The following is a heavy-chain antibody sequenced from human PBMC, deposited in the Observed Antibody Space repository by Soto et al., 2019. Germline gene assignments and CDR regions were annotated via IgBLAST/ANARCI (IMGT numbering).Heavy chain of an antibody. CDR2: VHYSGST. D-gene: IGHD3-22*01. CDR3: ARQHYYDSSGYYTWN. V-gene: IGHV4-39*01. Sequence: SETLSLTCTVSGGSISSGDYYWGWIRQHPGKGLEWIATVHYSGSTYYTPSLKSRVTISADTSNNQFSLRLNSVTAADTAVYYCARQHYYDSSGYYTWNWGQGTLVTVSS. J-gene: IGHJ4*02. CDR1: GGSISSGDYY.